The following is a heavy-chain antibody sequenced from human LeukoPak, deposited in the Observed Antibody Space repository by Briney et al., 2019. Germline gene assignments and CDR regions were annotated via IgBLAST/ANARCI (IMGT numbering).Heavy chain of an antibody. CDR3: ARAVVPAAALDY. CDR1: GFTVSSNY. D-gene: IGHD2-2*01. Sequence: GGSLRLSCAASGFTVSSNYMSWVRQAPGKGLEWVSVIYSGGSTYYADSVKGRFTISRDNAKNSLYLQMNSLRAEDTAVYYCARAVVPAAALDYWGQGTLVTVSS. J-gene: IGHJ4*02. V-gene: IGHV3-53*01. CDR2: IYSGGST.